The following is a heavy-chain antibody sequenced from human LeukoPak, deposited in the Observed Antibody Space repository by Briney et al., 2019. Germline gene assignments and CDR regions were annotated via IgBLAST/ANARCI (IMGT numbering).Heavy chain of an antibody. CDR2: IKQDGSEK. D-gene: IGHD4-23*01. CDR1: GFTFSSYW. J-gene: IGHJ6*03. CDR3: ARGSRWGGDYYYMDV. Sequence: GGSLRLSCAASGFTFSSYWMSWVRQAPGKGLEWVANIKQDGSEKYYVDSVKGRFTISRDNAKNSLYLQMNSLRAEDTAVYYCARGSRWGGDYYYMDVWGKGTTVTVSS. V-gene: IGHV3-7*01.